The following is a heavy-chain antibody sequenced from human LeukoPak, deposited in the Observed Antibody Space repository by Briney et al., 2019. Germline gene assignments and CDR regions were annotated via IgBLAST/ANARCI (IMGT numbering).Heavy chain of an antibody. CDR1: GFSFRSYA. CDR3: AKGRAYRVYASSDS. D-gene: IGHD2-8*01. J-gene: IGHJ4*02. V-gene: IGHV3-23*01. Sequence: GGSLRLSCAASGFSFRSYAMSWVRQAPGKGLEWVSGISGSGGSTYYSDSVKGRFTISRDNSNNTAFLQMNSLRGDDTAVYFCAKGRAYRVYASSDSWGQGTLVTVSS. CDR2: ISGSGGST.